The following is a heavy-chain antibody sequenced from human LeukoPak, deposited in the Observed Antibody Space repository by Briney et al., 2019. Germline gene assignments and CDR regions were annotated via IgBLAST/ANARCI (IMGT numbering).Heavy chain of an antibody. CDR2: MSPNSSNT. CDR1: GYTFTSYD. CDR3: ARGRQQWLAYAFDI. V-gene: IGHV1-8*01. Sequence: ASVKVSCKSSGYTFTSYDINWVRQATGQGLEWMGWMSPNSSNTGYAQKFQGRVTKTRNTSISTAYKELSSLRSEDMAVYYCARGRQQWLAYAFDIWGQGTMVTVSS. D-gene: IGHD6-19*01. J-gene: IGHJ3*02.